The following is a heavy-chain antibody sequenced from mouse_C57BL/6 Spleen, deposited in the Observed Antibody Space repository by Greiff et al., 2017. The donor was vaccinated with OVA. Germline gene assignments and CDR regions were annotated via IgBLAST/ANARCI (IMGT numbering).Heavy chain of an antibody. CDR1: GYAFTNYL. CDR3: ARDRRFAY. J-gene: IGHJ2*01. V-gene: IGHV1-54*01. CDR2: INPGSGGT. Sequence: VQLQESGAELVRPGTSVKVSCKASGYAFTNYLIEWVKQRPGQGLEWIGVINPGSGGTNYNEKFKGKATLTADKSSSTAYMQLSSLTSEDSAVYFCARDRRFAYWGQGTTLTVSS.